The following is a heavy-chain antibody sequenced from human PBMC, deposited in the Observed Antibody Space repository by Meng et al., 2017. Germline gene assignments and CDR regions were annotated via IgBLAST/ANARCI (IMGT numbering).Heavy chain of an antibody. J-gene: IGHJ4*02. Sequence: QVQVVDAGVVLVKPGGSLRLSCAASGFTFSDYYMSWIRQAPGKGLEWVSYISSSGSTIYYADSVKGRFTISRDNAKNSLYLQMNSLRAEDTAVYYCARSSDYYDSSGYTASFDYWGQGTLVTVSS. V-gene: IGHV3-11*01. CDR2: ISSSGSTI. CDR1: GFTFSDYY. D-gene: IGHD3-22*01. CDR3: ARSSDYYDSSGYTASFDY.